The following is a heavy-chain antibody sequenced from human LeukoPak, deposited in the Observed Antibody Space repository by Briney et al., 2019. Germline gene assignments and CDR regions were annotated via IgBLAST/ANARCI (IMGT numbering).Heavy chain of an antibody. CDR1: GYRFTSYW. J-gene: IGHJ3*02. CDR2: IEYNDAHT. Sequence: GESLRISCKGSGYRFTSYWISWVRQMPGKGLEWMGRIEYNDAHTNYSPSFQGHVTISADKSISTAYLQWSSMKASDTAMYYCARHVYCSSTSCYAAFDIWGQGTMVTVPS. V-gene: IGHV5-10-1*01. D-gene: IGHD2-2*01. CDR3: ARHVYCSSTSCYAAFDI.